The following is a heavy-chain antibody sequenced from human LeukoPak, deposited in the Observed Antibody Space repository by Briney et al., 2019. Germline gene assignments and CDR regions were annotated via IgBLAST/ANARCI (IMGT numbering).Heavy chain of an antibody. D-gene: IGHD2-15*01. J-gene: IGHJ4*02. CDR3: ASRDPCSGGTCYALGY. CDR1: GFTFSTHG. Sequence: GGSLRLSCAASGFTFSTHGMHWVRQAPGKGLEWVSAISDSGGSTYYADSVKGRFTISRDNSKSTLYLQMNGLRAEDTALYYCASRDPCSGGTCYALGYWGQGTLVTVSS. V-gene: IGHV3-23*01. CDR2: ISDSGGST.